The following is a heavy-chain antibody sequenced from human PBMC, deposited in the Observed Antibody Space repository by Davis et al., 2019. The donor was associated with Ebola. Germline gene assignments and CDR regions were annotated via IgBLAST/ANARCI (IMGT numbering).Heavy chain of an antibody. D-gene: IGHD6-6*01. CDR2: ISSSSNYI. V-gene: IGHV3-21*01. J-gene: IGHJ6*02. CDR3: TRDLKQPRPSYYDGMDV. CDR1: GFTFSSNS. Sequence: GESLKISCAASGFTFSSNSMNWVRQAPGKGLEWVSFISSSSNYIYYADSVKGRFTVSRDNAKNSLYLQMNSLRAEDTAVYYCTRDLKQPRPSYYDGMDVWGQGTTVTVSS.